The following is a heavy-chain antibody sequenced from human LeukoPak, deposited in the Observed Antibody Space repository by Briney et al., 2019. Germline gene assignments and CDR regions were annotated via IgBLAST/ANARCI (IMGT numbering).Heavy chain of an antibody. V-gene: IGHV4-34*01. CDR1: GGSFSGYY. CDR2: INHSGST. D-gene: IGHD2-2*01. J-gene: IGHJ2*01. Sequence: SETLSLTCAVYGGSFSGYYWSWIRQPPGKGLEWIGEINHSGSTNYNPSLESRVTISVDTSKNQFSLKLSSVTAADTAVYYCARLTIPVKALAGIVVVPAARYFDLWGRGTLVTVSS. CDR3: ARLTIPVKALAGIVVVPAARYFDL.